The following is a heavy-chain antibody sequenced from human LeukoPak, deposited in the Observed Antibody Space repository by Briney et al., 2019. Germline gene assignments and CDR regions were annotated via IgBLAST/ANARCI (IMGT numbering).Heavy chain of an antibody. D-gene: IGHD6-6*01. V-gene: IGHV4-39*07. Sequence: PSETLSLTCTVSGGSISSSSYYWGWIRQPPGKGLEWIGSIYYSGSTYYNPSLKSRVTISVDTSKNQFSLKLSSVTAADTAVYYCVRGIAARPGRVYYYYMDVWGKGTTVTVSS. CDR2: IYYSGST. CDR3: VRGIAARPGRVYYYYMDV. J-gene: IGHJ6*03. CDR1: GGSISSSSYY.